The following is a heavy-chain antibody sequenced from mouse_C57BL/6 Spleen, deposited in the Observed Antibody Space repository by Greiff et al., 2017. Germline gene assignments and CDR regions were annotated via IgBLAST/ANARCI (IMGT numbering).Heavy chain of an antibody. V-gene: IGHV1-76*01. Sequence: VQGVESGAELVRPGASVKLSCKASGYTFTDYYINWVKQRPGQGLEWIARIYPGSGNTYYNEKFKGKATLTAEKSSSTAYMQLSSLTSEDSAVYFCARSPYYYGSSYDAMDYWGQGTSVTVSS. CDR2: IYPGSGNT. D-gene: IGHD1-1*01. J-gene: IGHJ4*01. CDR1: GYTFTDYY. CDR3: ARSPYYYGSSYDAMDY.